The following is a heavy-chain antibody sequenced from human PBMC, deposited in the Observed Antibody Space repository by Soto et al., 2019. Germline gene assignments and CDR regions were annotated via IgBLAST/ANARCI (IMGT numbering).Heavy chain of an antibody. CDR2: ISTYNGNT. CDR3: ARGPSGWYGFDY. Sequence: ASVKVSCKAGGYSFNTYGITWVRQAPGQGLEWMGWISTYNGNTNYAQRLQGRVTMTTDTSTRTAYVELRSLTSDDTAVYYCARGPSGWYGFDYWGQGTLVTVSS. V-gene: IGHV1-18*01. J-gene: IGHJ4*02. D-gene: IGHD6-19*01. CDR1: GYSFNTYG.